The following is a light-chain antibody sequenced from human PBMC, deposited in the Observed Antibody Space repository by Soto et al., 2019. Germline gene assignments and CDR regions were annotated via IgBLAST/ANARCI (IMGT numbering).Light chain of an antibody. V-gene: IGKV3-20*01. CDR3: QQYTGSPLT. CDR2: SAS. CDR1: QTVRNNY. J-gene: IGKJ4*01. Sequence: EIVLAQFPGTLSLSPGERATLSCRASQTVRNNYLAWYQQKPGQAPRLLIYSASSRATGIPDRFSGSVSGADFTLTISRLEPEDFAVYYCQQYTGSPLTFGGGTKVDSK.